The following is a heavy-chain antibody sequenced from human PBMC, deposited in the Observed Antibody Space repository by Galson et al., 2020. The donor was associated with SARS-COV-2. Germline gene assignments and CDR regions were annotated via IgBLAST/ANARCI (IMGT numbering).Heavy chain of an antibody. J-gene: IGHJ3*02. CDR1: GTYISGGSYS. D-gene: IGHD4-17*01. V-gene: IGHV4-30-2*01. CDR3: ARLHYGEYAPEAFDI. Sequence: SATLSLTCAVSGTYISGGSYSWNWIRQPPGKGLEWIGYISHSGGTYYNPSLKSRVTISGDRSKNQFSLRLSSVTAADAAVYFCARLHYGEYAPEAFDIWGPGTRVTVAS. CDR2: ISHSGGT.